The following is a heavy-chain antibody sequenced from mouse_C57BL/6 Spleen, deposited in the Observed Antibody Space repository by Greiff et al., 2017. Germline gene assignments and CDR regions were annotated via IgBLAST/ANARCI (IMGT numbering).Heavy chain of an antibody. Sequence: QVQLKESGAELVRPGASVTLSCKASGYTFTDYEMHWVKQTPVHGLEWIGALDPATGGTAYNQKFKGKAILTADKSSSTAYMELRSLTSEDSAVYYCTGWAHCGSREPFADWGKGTLVTVSA. CDR3: TGWAHCGSREPFAD. CDR2: LDPATGGT. V-gene: IGHV1-15*01. CDR1: GYTFTDYE. J-gene: IGHJ3*01. D-gene: IGHD1-1*01.